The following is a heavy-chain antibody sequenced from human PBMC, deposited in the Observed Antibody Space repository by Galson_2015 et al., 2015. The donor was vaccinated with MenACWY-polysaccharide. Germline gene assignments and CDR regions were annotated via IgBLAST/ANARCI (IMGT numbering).Heavy chain of an antibody. V-gene: IGHV3-74*01. J-gene: IGHJ5*02. CDR3: TKAGAKFCRGSSCYFNWFDP. CDR2: IIADGSAI. D-gene: IGHD2-15*01. Sequence: SLRLSCAASGFSFSTYWMHWVRHVPGRGLVWVARIIADGSAIDYADSVRGRFTISRDNVKNTLYLEMNSLRADDTAVYYCTKAGAKFCRGSSCYFNWFDPWGQGTLVTVSS. CDR1: GFSFSTYW.